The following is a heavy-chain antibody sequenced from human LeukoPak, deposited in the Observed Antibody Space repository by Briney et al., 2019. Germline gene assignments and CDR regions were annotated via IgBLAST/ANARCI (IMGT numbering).Heavy chain of an antibody. Sequence: GRSLRLPCAASGFTFSSYAMHWVRQAPGKGLEWVAVISYDGSNKYYADSVKGRFTISRDNSKNTLYLQMNSLRAEDTAVYYCARDQRGLRYFDWLFGYWGQGTLVTVSS. D-gene: IGHD3-9*01. CDR1: GFTFSSYA. CDR3: ARDQRGLRYFDWLFGY. CDR2: ISYDGSNK. V-gene: IGHV3-30*04. J-gene: IGHJ4*02.